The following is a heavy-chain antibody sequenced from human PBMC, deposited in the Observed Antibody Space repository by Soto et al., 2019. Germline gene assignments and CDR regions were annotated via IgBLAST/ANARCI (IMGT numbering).Heavy chain of an antibody. V-gene: IGHV4-59*08. CDR3: ARHESPTYGVRFLEWYLTWFDP. Sequence: PSETLSLTCTVSGGSISSYYWSWIRQPPGKGLEWIGYIYYSGSTNYNPSLKSRVTISVDTSKNQFSLKLSSVTAADTAVYYCARHESPTYGVRFLEWYLTWFDPWGQGTLVTVSS. CDR1: GGSISSYY. J-gene: IGHJ5*02. CDR2: IYYSGST. D-gene: IGHD3-3*01.